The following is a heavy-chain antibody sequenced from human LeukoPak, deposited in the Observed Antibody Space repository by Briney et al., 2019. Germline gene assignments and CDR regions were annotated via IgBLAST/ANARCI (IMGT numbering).Heavy chain of an antibody. Sequence: GGSLRFSCAASRFDFSGYGMHWVRQAPGKGLEWVAFIRYDGSTKNYADSVKGRFTISRDNSKNTLYLEMNSLTVEDTTVYYCVASRLKDGHSYWGQGTLVTVSS. CDR3: VASRLKDGHSY. J-gene: IGHJ4*02. CDR2: IRYDGSTK. CDR1: RFDFSGYG. D-gene: IGHD5-24*01. V-gene: IGHV3-30*02.